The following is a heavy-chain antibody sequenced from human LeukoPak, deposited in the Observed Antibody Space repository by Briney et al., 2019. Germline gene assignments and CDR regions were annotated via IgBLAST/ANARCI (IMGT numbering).Heavy chain of an antibody. Sequence: SVKVSCKASGGTFSSYAISWVRQAPVQGLEWMGGIIPIFGTANYAQKFQGRVTITTDESTSTAYMELSSLRSEDTAVYYCAREGVSWGPFDYWGQGTLVTVSS. CDR3: AREGVSWGPFDY. V-gene: IGHV1-69*05. CDR1: GGTFSSYA. CDR2: IIPIFGTA. D-gene: IGHD6-13*01. J-gene: IGHJ4*02.